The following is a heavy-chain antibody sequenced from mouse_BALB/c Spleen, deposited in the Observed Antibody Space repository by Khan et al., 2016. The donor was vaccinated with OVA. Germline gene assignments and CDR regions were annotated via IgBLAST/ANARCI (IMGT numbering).Heavy chain of an antibody. D-gene: IGHD1-1*01. CDR1: GYTFSSYW. CDR2: ILPGSNST. Sequence: QMQLEESGAELMKPGASVKISCKATGYTFSSYWIEWVKQRPGHGLEWIGEILPGSNSTNYNERFKGKATITADTSSNTAYMQLSSLTSEDSAIYYCARGNYYGSTSWFGYWGQGTLVTVSA. J-gene: IGHJ3*01. CDR3: ARGNYYGSTSWFGY. V-gene: IGHV1-9*01.